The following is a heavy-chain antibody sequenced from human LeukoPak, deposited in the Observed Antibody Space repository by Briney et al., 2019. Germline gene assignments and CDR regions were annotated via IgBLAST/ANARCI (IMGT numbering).Heavy chain of an antibody. D-gene: IGHD3-22*01. CDR2: INPNSGGT. J-gene: IGHJ5*02. Sequence: ASVKVSCKASGYTFTGYYMHWVRQAPGQGLEWMGWINPNSGGTNYAQKFQGGVTMTRDTSISTAYMELSRLRSDDTAVYYCARGPHSSGYYYGFDPWGQGTLVTVSS. CDR3: ARGPHSSGYYYGFDP. CDR1: GYTFTGYY. V-gene: IGHV1-2*02.